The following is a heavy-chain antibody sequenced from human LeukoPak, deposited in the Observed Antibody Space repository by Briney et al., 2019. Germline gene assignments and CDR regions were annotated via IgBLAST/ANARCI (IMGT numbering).Heavy chain of an antibody. CDR3: AGEYGDFVY. CDR2: INASGRT. CDR1: GGSISSYY. Sequence: SETLSLTCTVSGGSISSYYWSWIRQSAGKGLEWIGRINASGRTNYNSTLKSRVTISIDTSKNQFSLKVKSVTAADTAVYYCAGEYGDFVYWGQGPRVPVSS. J-gene: IGHJ4*02. V-gene: IGHV4-4*07. D-gene: IGHD4-17*01.